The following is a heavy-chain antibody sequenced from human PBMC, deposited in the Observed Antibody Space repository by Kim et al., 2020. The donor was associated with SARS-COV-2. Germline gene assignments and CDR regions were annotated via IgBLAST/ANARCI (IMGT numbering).Heavy chain of an antibody. V-gene: IGHV3-74*01. CDR3: ARRVYSDTYFYFDA. J-gene: IGHJ4*02. CDR2: ISIGGGTI. D-gene: IGHD1-26*01. Sequence: GGSLRLSCAASGFTLSDSCMHWVRQAPGEGLVWVSRISIGGGTIYYADSVKGRFTISRDNAKNTLYLQMNSLRVEDTAVYYCARRVYSDTYFYFDAWGEG. CDR1: GFTLSDSC.